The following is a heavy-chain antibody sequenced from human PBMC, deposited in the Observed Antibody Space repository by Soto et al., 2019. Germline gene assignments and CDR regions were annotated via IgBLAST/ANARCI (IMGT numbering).Heavy chain of an antibody. J-gene: IGHJ4*02. D-gene: IGHD3-3*01. CDR3: AKLSSVLRFLEWLFVDY. CDR1: GFTFSSYA. Sequence: GGSLRLSCAASGFTFSSYAMSWVRQAPGKGLEWVSAISGSGGSTYYADSVKGRFTISRDNSKNTLYLQMNSLRAEDTAVYYCAKLSSVLRFLEWLFVDYWGQGTLVTVSS. CDR2: ISGSGGST. V-gene: IGHV3-23*01.